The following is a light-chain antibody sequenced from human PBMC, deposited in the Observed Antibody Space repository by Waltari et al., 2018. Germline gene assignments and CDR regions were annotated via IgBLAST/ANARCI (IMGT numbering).Light chain of an antibody. CDR3: QQTYSHFRT. Sequence: DIRMTQSPPSLPSSVGDSVTITCRASQGISSYLNGYQQKPGQAPKLLIYAASSLQSGVPSRFSGSGFGTDFTLTINSLQPEDFAVYFCQQTYSHFRTFGQGTKVDVK. J-gene: IGKJ1*01. CDR2: AAS. CDR1: QGISSY. V-gene: IGKV1-39*01.